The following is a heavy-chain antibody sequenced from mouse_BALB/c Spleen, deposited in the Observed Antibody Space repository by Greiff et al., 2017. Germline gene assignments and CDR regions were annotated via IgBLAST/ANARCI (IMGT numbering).Heavy chain of an antibody. CDR3: ARDDRYAWFAY. CDR1: GFSLTSYG. Sequence: VQRVESGPGLVAPSQSLSITCTVSGFSLTSYGVSWVRQPPGKGLEWLGMIWGDGSTDYNSALKSRLSISKDNSKSQVFLKMNSLQTDDTARYYCARDDRYAWFAYWGQGTLVTVSA. D-gene: IGHD2-14*01. V-gene: IGHV2-6-7*01. J-gene: IGHJ3*01. CDR2: IWGDGST.